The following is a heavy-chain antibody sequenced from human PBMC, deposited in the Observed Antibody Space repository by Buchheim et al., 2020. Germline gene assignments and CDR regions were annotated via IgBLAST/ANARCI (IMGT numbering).Heavy chain of an antibody. Sequence: QVQLVESGGGVIQPGRSLRLSCAASGLSFSSYGMHWVRQAPGKGLEWVAVISYDGSNEYYRDSVKGRFYISRDNAENTLYLQMNSLRAEDTAVYYCAKDGLGSGSYMYYFMDVWGQGTT. CDR2: ISYDGSNE. J-gene: IGHJ6*02. CDR3: AKDGLGSGSYMYYFMDV. V-gene: IGHV3-30*18. CDR1: GLSFSSYG. D-gene: IGHD3-10*01.